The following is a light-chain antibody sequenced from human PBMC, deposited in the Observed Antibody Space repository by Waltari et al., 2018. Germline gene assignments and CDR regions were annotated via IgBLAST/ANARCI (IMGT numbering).Light chain of an antibody. CDR3: QQYYSMPLT. V-gene: IGKV4-1*01. J-gene: IGKJ4*01. CDR1: QSVLYTSNNKNY. Sequence: DIVMTQSPDSLAVSLGERATINCKSSQSVLYTSNNKNYLTWYQQKPGQPPKLLIYWASIRESGVPDRFSGSGSGTDFTLTISSLRAEDVAVYYCQQYYSMPLTFGGGTKVEIK. CDR2: WAS.